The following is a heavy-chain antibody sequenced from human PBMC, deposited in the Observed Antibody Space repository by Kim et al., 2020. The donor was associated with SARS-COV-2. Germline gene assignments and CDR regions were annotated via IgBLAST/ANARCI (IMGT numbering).Heavy chain of an antibody. J-gene: IGHJ6*03. D-gene: IGHD3-16*01. CDR1: GGSISSYY. CDR3: ARLYGTSFRYYYYYIDF. V-gene: IGHV4-59*08. CDR2: IYYSGGT. Sequence: SETLSLTCTVSGGSISSYYWSWIRQPPGKGLEWIGYIYYSGGTNSNPSLKSRVTISVDTAKNQFSLKLSSVTAADTAVDYCARLYGTSFRYYYYYIDFW.